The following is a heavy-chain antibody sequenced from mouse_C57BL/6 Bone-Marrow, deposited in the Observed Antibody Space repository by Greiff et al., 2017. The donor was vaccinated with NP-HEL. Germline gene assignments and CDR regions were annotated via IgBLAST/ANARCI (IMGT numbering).Heavy chain of an antibody. D-gene: IGHD1-1*01. J-gene: IGHJ3*01. Sequence: EVQVVESGGGLVKPGGSLKLSCAASGFTFSSYTMSWVRQTPEKRLEWVATISGGGGNTYYPDSVKGRFPISRDNAKNTLYLQMSSLRAEDTALYYCARHDGSSYERFAYWGQGTLVTVSA. CDR1: GFTFSSYT. V-gene: IGHV5-9*01. CDR2: ISGGGGNT. CDR3: ARHDGSSYERFAY.